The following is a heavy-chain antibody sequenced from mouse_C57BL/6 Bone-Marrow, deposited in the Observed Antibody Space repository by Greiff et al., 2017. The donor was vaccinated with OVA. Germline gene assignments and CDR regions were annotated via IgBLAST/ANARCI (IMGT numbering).Heavy chain of an antibody. Sequence: EVKLVESGGGLVKPGGSLKLSCAASGFTFSSYAMSWVRQTPEKRLEWVATISDGGSYTYYPDNVKGRFTISRDNAKNNLYLQMSHLKSEDTAVYYCARDAANWGSRFAYWGQGTLVTVSA. CDR3: ARDAANWGSRFAY. V-gene: IGHV5-4*01. CDR1: GFTFSSYA. CDR2: ISDGGSYT. J-gene: IGHJ3*01. D-gene: IGHD4-1*01.